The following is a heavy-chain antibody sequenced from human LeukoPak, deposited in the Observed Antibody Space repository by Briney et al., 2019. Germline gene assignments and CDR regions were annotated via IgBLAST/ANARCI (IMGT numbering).Heavy chain of an antibody. V-gene: IGHV1-2*02. CDR1: GYTFTGYY. Sequence: ASVKVSCKASGYTFTGYYMHWVRQAPGQGLEWMGWINPNSGDTNYAQNFQGRVTMTRDTSISTAYMELSRLRSDDTAVYYCARAEALYDSSGYYEDYWGQGTLVTVSS. J-gene: IGHJ4*02. D-gene: IGHD3-22*01. CDR2: INPNSGDT. CDR3: ARAEALYDSSGYYEDY.